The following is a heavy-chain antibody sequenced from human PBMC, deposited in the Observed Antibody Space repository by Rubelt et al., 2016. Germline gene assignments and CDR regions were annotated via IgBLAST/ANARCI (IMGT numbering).Heavy chain of an antibody. Sequence: QVQLQQWGAGLLKPSETLSLTCAVYGGSFSGYYWSWIRQPPGKGLEWIGYIYYSGSTYYNPSLKSRVTISVDTAKNQFSLKLSSVTAADTAVYYWARWVPTDSYYYGSGSYYVDYWGQGTLVTVSS. J-gene: IGHJ4*02. CDR3: ARWVPTDSYYYGSGSYYVDY. CDR2: IYYSGST. CDR1: GGSFSGYY. V-gene: IGHV4-34*01. D-gene: IGHD3-10*01.